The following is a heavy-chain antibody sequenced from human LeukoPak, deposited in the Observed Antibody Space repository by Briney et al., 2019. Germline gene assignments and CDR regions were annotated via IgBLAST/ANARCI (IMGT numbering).Heavy chain of an antibody. J-gene: IGHJ6*03. D-gene: IGHD6-19*01. Sequence: SETLSLTCTVSGGSISSYYWSWLRQPPGKGLEYIGYTHYSGSTNYNPSLKSRVTISVDTSKNQFSLKLSSVTAADTAVYYCARTVAGNFYYYYMDVWGKGTTVTISS. CDR1: GGSISSYY. CDR3: ARTVAGNFYYYYMDV. CDR2: THYSGST. V-gene: IGHV4-59*08.